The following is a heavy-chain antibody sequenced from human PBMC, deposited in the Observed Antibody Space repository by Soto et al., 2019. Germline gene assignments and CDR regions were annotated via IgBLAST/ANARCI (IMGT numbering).Heavy chain of an antibody. D-gene: IGHD3-22*01. CDR1: GFTFSSYW. CDR2: IKQDGSEK. J-gene: IGHJ5*02. V-gene: IGHV3-7*03. CDR3: ARGLTYYYDSSGYSALEIWFDP. Sequence: PGWSLRLSCAASGFTFSSYWMSWVRQAPGKGLEWVANIKQDGSEKYYVDSVKGRFTISRDNAKNSLYLQMNSLRAEDTAVYYCARGLTYYYDSSGYSALEIWFDPWGQGTMVTVYS.